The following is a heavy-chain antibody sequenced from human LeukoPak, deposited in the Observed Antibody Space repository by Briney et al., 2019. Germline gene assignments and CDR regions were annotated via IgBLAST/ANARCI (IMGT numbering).Heavy chain of an antibody. Sequence: GGSLRLPCAASGFTVSSNYMSWFRQAPGKGLEWVSVIYSGGSTYYADSVKGRFTISRDNSKNTLYLQMNSLRAEDTAVYYCARGDFWSGYPTYWGQGTLVTVSS. CDR3: ARGDFWSGYPTY. CDR1: GFTVSSNY. D-gene: IGHD3-3*01. CDR2: IYSGGST. V-gene: IGHV3-53*01. J-gene: IGHJ4*02.